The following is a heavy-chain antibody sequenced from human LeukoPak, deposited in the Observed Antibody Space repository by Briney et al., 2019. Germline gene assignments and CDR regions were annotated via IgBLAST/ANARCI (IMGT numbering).Heavy chain of an antibody. J-gene: IGHJ4*02. CDR2: INPNSGGT. Sequence: ASVKVSCKASGYTFTGYYMYWVRQAPGQGLEWMGRINPNSGGTNYAQKFQGRVTMTRDTSISTAYMELSRLRSDDTAVYYCASSSPYCSGGSCYSRPLDYWGQGTLVTVSS. CDR3: ASSSPYCSGGSCYSRPLDY. D-gene: IGHD2-15*01. CDR1: GYTFTGYY. V-gene: IGHV1-2*06.